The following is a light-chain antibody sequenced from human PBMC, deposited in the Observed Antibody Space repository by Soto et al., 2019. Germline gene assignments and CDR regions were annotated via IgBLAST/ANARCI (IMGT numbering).Light chain of an antibody. CDR1: QSVSSN. CDR3: QQYNNWPLT. J-gene: IGKJ4*01. V-gene: IGKV3-15*01. Sequence: EILMTQSPDTLSVSPGERATLPCRASQSVSSNLAWYQQKPGQAPRLLIYGASTRATGIPARFSGSGSGTEFTLTISSLQSEDFAVYYCQQYNNWPLTFGGGTKVEIK. CDR2: GAS.